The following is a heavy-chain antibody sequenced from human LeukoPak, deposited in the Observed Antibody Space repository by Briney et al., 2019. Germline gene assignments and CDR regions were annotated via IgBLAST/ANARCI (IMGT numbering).Heavy chain of an antibody. D-gene: IGHD3-22*01. V-gene: IGHV4-39*07. CDR1: GGSISSSSYY. J-gene: IGHJ5*02. CDR2: IYYSGST. CDR3: ARDHYYDSDPPP. Sequence: SETLSLTCTVSGGSISSSSYYWGWIRQPPGKGLEWIGSIYYSGSTYYNPSLKSRVTISVDTSKNQFSLKLSSVTAADTAVYYCARDHYYDSDPPPWGQGTLVTVSS.